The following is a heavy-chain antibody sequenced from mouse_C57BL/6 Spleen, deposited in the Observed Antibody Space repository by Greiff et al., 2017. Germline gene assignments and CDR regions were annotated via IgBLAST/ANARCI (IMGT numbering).Heavy chain of an antibody. D-gene: IGHD2-4*01. CDR2: IDPDDGDT. V-gene: IGHV14-1*01. Sequence: EVQLQQSGAELVRPGASVKLSCTASGFNFTDYYMHWVKQRPEQGLEWIGRIDPDDGDTEYAPKFQGKATMAADTSSNTAYLQLSSLTSEDTAVYYCTNYDCDVDDWGKGTTLTVSS. CDR1: GFNFTDYY. J-gene: IGHJ2*01. CDR3: TNYDCDVDD.